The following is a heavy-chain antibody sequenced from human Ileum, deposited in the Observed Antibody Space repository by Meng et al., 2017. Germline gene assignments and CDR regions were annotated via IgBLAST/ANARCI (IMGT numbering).Heavy chain of an antibody. CDR3: ARGSGNWGGWADY. CDR1: GGSISSYS. V-gene: IGHV4-59*01. CDR2: IYYTGST. J-gene: IGHJ4*02. Sequence: SETLSLTCTVSGGSISSYSWSWIRQPPGRGLEWIGYIYYTGSTKYNPSLKSRVTISLDTSKNQFSLKLSSVTAADTAVYYCARGSGNWGGWADYWGQGTLVTVSS. D-gene: IGHD6-19*01.